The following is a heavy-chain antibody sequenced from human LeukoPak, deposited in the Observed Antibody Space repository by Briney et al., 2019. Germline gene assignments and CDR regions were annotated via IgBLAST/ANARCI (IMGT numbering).Heavy chain of an antibody. V-gene: IGHV4-59*01. J-gene: IGHJ3*02. CDR1: GGSISSYY. CDR3: ARVTPTSDAFDI. CDR2: IDYSDNT. Sequence: PSETLSLTCTVSGGSISSYYWSWIRQPPGKGLEYIGYIDYSDNTNYNPSLKSRVTISLDTSQNQFSLKLSSVTAADTAVYYCARVTPTSDAFDIWGQGTMVTVSS.